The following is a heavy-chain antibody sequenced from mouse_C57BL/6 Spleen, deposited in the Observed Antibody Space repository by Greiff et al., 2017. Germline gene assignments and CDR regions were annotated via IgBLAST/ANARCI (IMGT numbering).Heavy chain of an antibody. CDR1: GFNIKDDY. V-gene: IGHV14-4*01. D-gene: IGHD2-1*01. J-gene: IGHJ2*01. CDR3: TISFGNLDY. Sequence: VQLKESGAELVRPGASVKLSCTASGFNIKDDYMHWVKQRPEQGLEWIGWIDPANGDTEYASKFQGKATITADTSSNTAYLQLSSLTSEDTAVYYCTISFGNLDYWGQGTTLTVSS. CDR2: IDPANGDT.